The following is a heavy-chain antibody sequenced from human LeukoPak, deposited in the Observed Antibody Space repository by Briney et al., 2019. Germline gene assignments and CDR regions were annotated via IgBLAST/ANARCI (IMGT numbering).Heavy chain of an antibody. CDR3: ARGSGSSGYYHMDY. V-gene: IGHV1-3*02. CDR2: SDAGNGNT. J-gene: IGHJ4*02. D-gene: IGHD3-22*01. Sequence: ASVKVSCKASGYTFTSYAMHWVRQAPGQRLEWMGWSDAGNGNTKYSQEFQGRVTITRDTSASTAYMELSSLRSEDMAVYYCARGSGSSGYYHMDYWGQGTLVTVSS. CDR1: GYTFTSYA.